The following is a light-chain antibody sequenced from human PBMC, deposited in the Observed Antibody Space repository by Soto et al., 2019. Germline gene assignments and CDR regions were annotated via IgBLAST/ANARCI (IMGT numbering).Light chain of an antibody. CDR2: DTT. CDR1: QSVSTY. V-gene: IGKV3-11*01. J-gene: IGKJ5*01. CDR3: HQRNT. Sequence: VLTQSPVTLSLSPGDRATLSCRASQSVSTYLAWYRQVPGQPPRLLIYDTTNRAAGIPPRFSGSRSGTDLTITSSSVEPEDIALYCCHQRNTFGQGTRLEIK.